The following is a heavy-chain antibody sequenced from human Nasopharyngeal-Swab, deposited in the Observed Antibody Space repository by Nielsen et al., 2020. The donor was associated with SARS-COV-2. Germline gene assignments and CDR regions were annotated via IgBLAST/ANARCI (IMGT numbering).Heavy chain of an antibody. V-gene: IGHV3-23*01. Sequence: GESLKISCEASGLTFESYGMTWVRQAPGKGLEWVSTISGSGDNTHYADSVRGRFTISRDNSQRTVFLPMTSLRAEDTALYYCAKDPSAAMDVWGKGTTVIVSS. J-gene: IGHJ6*03. CDR2: ISGSGDNT. D-gene: IGHD6-13*01. CDR3: AKDPSAAMDV. CDR1: GLTFESYG.